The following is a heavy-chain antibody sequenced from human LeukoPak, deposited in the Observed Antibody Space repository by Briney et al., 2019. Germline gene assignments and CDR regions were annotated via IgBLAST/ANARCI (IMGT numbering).Heavy chain of an antibody. CDR3: ATAYSSPSNWFDP. V-gene: IGHV1-24*01. CDR2: FDPEDGET. Sequence: ASVKVSCKVSGHTLTELSMHWVRQAPGKGLEWMGGFDPEDGETIYAQKFQGRVTMTEDTSTDTAYMELSSLRSEDTAVYYCATAYSSPSNWFDPWGQGTLVTVSS. CDR1: GHTLTELS. D-gene: IGHD6-13*01. J-gene: IGHJ5*02.